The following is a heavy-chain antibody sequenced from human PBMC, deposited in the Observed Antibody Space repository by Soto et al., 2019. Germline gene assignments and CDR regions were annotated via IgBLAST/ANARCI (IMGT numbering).Heavy chain of an antibody. CDR2: IFPYFGTS. CDR3: ATTTIAMGIIVVGFDS. CDR1: GGTFTSYA. Sequence: QVQLVQSGSEVKKPGSSVKISCTASGGTFTSYAISWVRQAPGQGLEWMGGIFPYFGTSNYAQQFQGRITITADTSTTTASMELSSLIADDTAVYYCATTTIAMGIIVVGFDSWGQGTLVTVSS. V-gene: IGHV1-69*06. D-gene: IGHD7-27*01. J-gene: IGHJ4*02.